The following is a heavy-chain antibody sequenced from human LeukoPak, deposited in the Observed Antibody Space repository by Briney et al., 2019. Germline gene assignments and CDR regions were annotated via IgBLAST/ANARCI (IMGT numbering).Heavy chain of an antibody. CDR1: GGSISSYY. Sequence: PSETLSLTCTVSGGSISSYYWSWIRQPPGKGLEWIGYIYYSGSTNYNPSLKSRVTISVDTSKNQFSLKLSSVTAADTAVYYCARSSCSTSGCYYYYYMDVWGKGTTVTISS. CDR3: ARSSCSTSGCYYYYYMDV. V-gene: IGHV4-59*01. CDR2: IYYSGST. D-gene: IGHD2-2*01. J-gene: IGHJ6*03.